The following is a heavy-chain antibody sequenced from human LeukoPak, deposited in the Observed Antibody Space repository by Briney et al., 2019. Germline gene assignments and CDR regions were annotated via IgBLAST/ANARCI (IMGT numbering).Heavy chain of an antibody. V-gene: IGHV1-18*01. D-gene: IGHD1-26*01. CDR1: GYTFTSYA. CDR3: ARWVELVGATGGDY. Sequence: ASVKVSCKASGYTFTSYAISWVRQAPGQGLEWMGWISAYNGNTNYAQKLQGRVTMTTDTSTSTAYMELRSLRSDDTAVYYCARWVELVGATGGDYWGQGTLVTVSS. CDR2: ISAYNGNT. J-gene: IGHJ4*02.